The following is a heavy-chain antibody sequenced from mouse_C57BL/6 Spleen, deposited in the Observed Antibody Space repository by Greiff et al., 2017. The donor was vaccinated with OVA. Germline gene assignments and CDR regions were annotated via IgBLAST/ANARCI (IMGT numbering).Heavy chain of an antibody. CDR1: GYAFTNYL. CDR2: INPGSGGT. V-gene: IGHV1-54*01. J-gene: IGHJ3*01. CDR3: ASSGDGIKYRFAY. Sequence: QVQLQQSGAELVRPGTSVKVSCKASGYAFTNYLIEWVKQRPGQGLEWIGVINPGSGGTNYNEKFKGKATLTADKSSSTAYMQLSSLTSEDSAVSFCASSGDGIKYRFAYWGQGTLVTVSA. D-gene: IGHD1-3*01.